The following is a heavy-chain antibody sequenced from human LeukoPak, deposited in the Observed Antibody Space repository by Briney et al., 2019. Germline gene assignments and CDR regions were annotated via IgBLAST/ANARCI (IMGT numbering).Heavy chain of an antibody. CDR2: IDHSGNT. Sequence: SETLSLTCIVSGGSITYYYWNWIRQPPGKGLEWIGYIDHSGNTNYNPSLKSRVTISVDTSKNLFSLNLRSVTAADTAVYYCARLKVGAVAGWFDPWGQGTLVTVSS. J-gene: IGHJ5*02. CDR3: ARLKVGAVAGWFDP. V-gene: IGHV4-59*08. D-gene: IGHD6-19*01. CDR1: GGSITYYY.